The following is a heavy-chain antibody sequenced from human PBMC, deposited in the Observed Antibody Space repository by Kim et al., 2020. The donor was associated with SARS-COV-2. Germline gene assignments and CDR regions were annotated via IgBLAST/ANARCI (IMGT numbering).Heavy chain of an antibody. J-gene: IGHJ4*02. CDR3: ARDRRGYSIPSSSWYDWGEYYFDY. V-gene: IGHV1-69*13. CDR2: IIPIFGTA. CDR1: GGTFSSYA. Sequence: SVKVSCKASGGTFSSYAISWVRQAPGQGLEWMGGIIPIFGTANYAQKFQGRVTITADESTSTAYMELSSLRSEDTAVYYCARDRRGYSIPSSSWYDWGEYYFDYWGQGTLVTVSS. D-gene: IGHD6-13*01.